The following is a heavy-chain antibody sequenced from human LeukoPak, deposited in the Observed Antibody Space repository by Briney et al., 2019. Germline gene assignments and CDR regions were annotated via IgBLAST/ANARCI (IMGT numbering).Heavy chain of an antibody. J-gene: IGHJ4*02. CDR3: ARAPKHTNSWYYFDY. CDR1: GGSISSGDYY. Sequence: NPSETLSLTCTVSGGSISSGDYYWSWIRQPPGKGLEWIGYIYYSGNTYYNPSLKSRLTISVDTSKNQFSLKLSSVTAADTAVYYCARAPKHTNSWYYFDYWGQGTLVSVSS. D-gene: IGHD2-2*01. CDR2: IYYSGNT. V-gene: IGHV4-30-4*01.